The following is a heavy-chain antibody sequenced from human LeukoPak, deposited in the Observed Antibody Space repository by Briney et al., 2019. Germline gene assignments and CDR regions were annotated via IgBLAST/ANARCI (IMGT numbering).Heavy chain of an antibody. J-gene: IGHJ4*02. Sequence: GASVKVSCKASGYTFTGYYMHWVRQAPGQGLEWMGWINPNSGGTNYAQKSQGRVTMTRDTSISTAYMELSRLRSDDTAVYYCASKRYFDRLLRDPRFDYWGQGTLVTVSS. V-gene: IGHV1-2*02. CDR1: GYTFTGYY. CDR3: ASKRYFDRLLRDPRFDY. D-gene: IGHD3-9*01. CDR2: INPNSGGT.